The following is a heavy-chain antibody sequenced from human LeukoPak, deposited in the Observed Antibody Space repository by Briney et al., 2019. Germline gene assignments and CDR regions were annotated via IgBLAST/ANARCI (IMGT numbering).Heavy chain of an antibody. CDR1: GYSISSGYY. Sequence: SETLSLTCAVSGYSISSGYYWGWIRQPPGKGLEWIGSIYHSGSTYYNPSLNSRVTISVDTSKNQFSLKLSSVTAADTAVYYCARRGYCTSTSCDGYYFDYWGQGTLVTVSS. D-gene: IGHD2-2*01. CDR2: IYHSGST. V-gene: IGHV4-38-2*01. CDR3: ARRGYCTSTSCDGYYFDY. J-gene: IGHJ4*02.